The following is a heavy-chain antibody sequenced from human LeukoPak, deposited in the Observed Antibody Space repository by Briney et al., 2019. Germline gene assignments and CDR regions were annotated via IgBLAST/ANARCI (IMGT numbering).Heavy chain of an antibody. V-gene: IGHV4-59*01. CDR2: IYDNEGT. Sequence: SETLSLTCTVSGGSISRYYWSWIRQPPGKGLEWIGYIYDNEGTYYNPSLKSRVTISVDTSKNQFSLKLTSVTAADTAVYCCTRDNMSHWFDPWGQGTLVTVSS. J-gene: IGHJ5*02. CDR1: GGSISRYY. CDR3: TRDNMSHWFDP. D-gene: IGHD2/OR15-2a*01.